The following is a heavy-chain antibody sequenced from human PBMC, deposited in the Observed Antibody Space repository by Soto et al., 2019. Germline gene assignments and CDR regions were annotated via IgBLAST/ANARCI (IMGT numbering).Heavy chain of an antibody. Sequence: QVQLVQSGAEVKKPGASVKVSCKASGYTFTSYGITWVRQAPGQGLEWMGWISAHNGNTKYAQKLQGRVTMTTDTTTSNAYMEERTLRSNDTAVDYCARDKAIALPDAWGQGTLVTVSS. CDR2: ISAHNGNT. J-gene: IGHJ4*02. D-gene: IGHD5-18*01. V-gene: IGHV1-18*01. CDR3: ARDKAIALPDA. CDR1: GYTFTSYG.